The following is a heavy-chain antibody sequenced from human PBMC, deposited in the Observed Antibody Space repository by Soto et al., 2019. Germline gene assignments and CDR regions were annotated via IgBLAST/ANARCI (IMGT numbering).Heavy chain of an antibody. CDR2: IIPILGIA. D-gene: IGHD3-10*01. CDR1: GGTFSSYT. Sequence: QVQLVQSGAEVKKPGSSVKVSCKASGGTFSSYTISWVRQAPGQGLEWMGRIIPILGIANYAQKFQGRVTITADKSTSTAYMELSSLRSEDTAVYYCAREGDGWKGVKNWFDPWGQGTLVTVSS. J-gene: IGHJ5*02. CDR3: AREGDGWKGVKNWFDP. V-gene: IGHV1-69*08.